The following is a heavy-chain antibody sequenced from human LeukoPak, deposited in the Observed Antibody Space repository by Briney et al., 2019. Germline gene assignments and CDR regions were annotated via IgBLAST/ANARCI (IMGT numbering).Heavy chain of an antibody. CDR2: IIPIFGIA. D-gene: IGHD3-9*01. CDR1: GGTFSSYA. V-gene: IGHV1-69*04. J-gene: IGHJ5*02. CDR3: ARGPEGFDWLPRVDP. Sequence: GASVKVSCKASGGTFSSYAISWVRQAPGQGLEWMGRIIPIFGIANYAQKLQGRVTMTTDTSTSTAYMELRSLRSDDTAVYYCARGPEGFDWLPRVDPWGQGTLVTVSS.